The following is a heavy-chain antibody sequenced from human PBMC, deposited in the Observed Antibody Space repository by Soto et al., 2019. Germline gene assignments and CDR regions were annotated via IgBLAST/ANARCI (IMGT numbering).Heavy chain of an antibody. D-gene: IGHD3-16*01. J-gene: IGHJ4*02. CDR3: ARVCGKRGGFDY. CDR2: IWYDGSNK. Sequence: QVQLVESGGGVVQPGRSLRLSCAASGFTFSSYGMHWVRQAPGKGLEWVAVIWYDGSNKYYADSVKGRFTISRDNSKNTVNLQMKSLRAEDQPGYYCARVCGKRGGFDYWGQGTLVTVSS. V-gene: IGHV3-33*01. CDR1: GFTFSSYG.